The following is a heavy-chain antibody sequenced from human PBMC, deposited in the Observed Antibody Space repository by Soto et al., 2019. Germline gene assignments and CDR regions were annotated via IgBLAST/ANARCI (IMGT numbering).Heavy chain of an antibody. CDR2: IIPIFGTA. D-gene: IGHD3-16*02. Sequence: QVQLVQSGAEVKKPGSSVTVSCKASEGTFSSYAISWVRQAPGQGLEWMGGIIPIFGTANYAQKFQGRVTITADKTTSPGYMELGSLRSEDTAVYYCATSRELSLGYFEYWGQGTLVTVSS. CDR1: EGTFSSYA. V-gene: IGHV1-69*06. CDR3: ATSRELSLGYFEY. J-gene: IGHJ4*02.